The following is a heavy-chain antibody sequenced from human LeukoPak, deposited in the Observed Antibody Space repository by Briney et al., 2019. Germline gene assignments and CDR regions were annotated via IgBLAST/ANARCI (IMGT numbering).Heavy chain of an antibody. V-gene: IGHV3-74*01. Sequence: GGSLRLSCAASGFTFSSYSMNWVRQAPGKGLVWVSRINSDGSSTSYADSVKGRFTISRDNAKNTLYLQMNSLRAEDTAVYYCSAAGNYEYFQHWGQGTLVTVSS. D-gene: IGHD6-13*01. CDR1: GFTFSSYS. CDR3: SAAGNYEYFQH. CDR2: INSDGSST. J-gene: IGHJ1*01.